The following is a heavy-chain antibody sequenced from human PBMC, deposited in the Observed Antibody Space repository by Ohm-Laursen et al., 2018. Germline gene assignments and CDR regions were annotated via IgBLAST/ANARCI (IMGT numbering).Heavy chain of an antibody. D-gene: IGHD4-11*01. CDR2: INSDGSST. V-gene: IGHV3-74*01. J-gene: IGHJ4*02. CDR1: GFTFSSYC. CDR3: AKANSNYNYYFDY. Sequence: SLRLSCAASGFTFSSYCMHWVRQAPGKGLVWVSRINSDGSSTSYADSVKGRFTISRDNAKNTLYLQMNSLRAEDTAVYYCAKANSNYNYYFDYWGQGTLVTVSS.